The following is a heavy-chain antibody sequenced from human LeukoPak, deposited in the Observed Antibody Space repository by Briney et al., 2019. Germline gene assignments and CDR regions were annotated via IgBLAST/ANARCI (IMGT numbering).Heavy chain of an antibody. CDR1: RFSFGTYA. Sequence: PGGSLRLSCAASRFSFGTYAMSWVRQAPGKGLEWVSAISGNGGTTYYADSVRGRFTISRDNSKNTLYLQMTSLRAEDTALYYCAIIPSKQWVQRTGFDYWGQGTLVTVSS. J-gene: IGHJ4*02. CDR2: ISGNGGTT. CDR3: AIIPSKQWVQRTGFDY. D-gene: IGHD1-26*01. V-gene: IGHV3-23*01.